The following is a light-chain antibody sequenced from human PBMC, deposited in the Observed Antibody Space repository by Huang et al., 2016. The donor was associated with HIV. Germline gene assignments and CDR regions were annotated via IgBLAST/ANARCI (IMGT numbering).Light chain of an antibody. J-gene: IGKJ2*01. CDR2: GAS. CDR3: HQSYRLPRT. CDR1: QSVTKY. Sequence: DIQMTQSPSSLSASVGDRVIITCRASQSVTKYLNWYQHMPGKAPKRLIYGASTLQGGVSSRFSGSGSVTKFTLSISSLQPEDAATYYCHQSYRLPRTFGQGTSLEI. V-gene: IGKV1-39*01.